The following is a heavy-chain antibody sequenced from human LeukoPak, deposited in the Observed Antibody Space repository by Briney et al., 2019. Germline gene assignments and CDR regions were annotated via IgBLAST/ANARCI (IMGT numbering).Heavy chain of an antibody. CDR3: ARDSPGYYDSSGYLYYFDY. V-gene: IGHV3-21*01. CDR1: GFTFSSYS. J-gene: IGHJ4*02. CDR2: ISSSSYI. Sequence: PGGSLRLSCAASGFTFSSYSMNWVRQAPGKGLEWVSSISSSSYIYYADSVKGRFTISRDNAKNSLYLQMNSLRAEDTAVYYCARDSPGYYDSSGYLYYFDYWGQGTLATVSS. D-gene: IGHD3-22*01.